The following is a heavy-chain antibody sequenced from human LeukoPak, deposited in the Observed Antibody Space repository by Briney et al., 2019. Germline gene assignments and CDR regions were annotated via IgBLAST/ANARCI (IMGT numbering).Heavy chain of an antibody. D-gene: IGHD2-15*01. CDR2: INPNSGGA. CDR1: GYIFTGYY. Sequence: ASVKASCKASGYIFTGYYMHWVRQAPGQGLEWMGWINPNSGGADYAQNFQGRVTMTRDTSISTAYMTLNRLRSDDTAVYYCARGPPEYCSGGSCYSGRNWIDPWGQGTLVTVSS. J-gene: IGHJ5*02. CDR3: ARGPPEYCSGGSCYSGRNWIDP. V-gene: IGHV1-2*02.